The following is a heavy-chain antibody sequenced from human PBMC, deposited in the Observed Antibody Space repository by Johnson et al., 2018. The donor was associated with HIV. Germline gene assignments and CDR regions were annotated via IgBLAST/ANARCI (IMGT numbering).Heavy chain of an antibody. CDR2: ISWNSGSI. D-gene: IGHD6-13*01. J-gene: IGHJ3*02. V-gene: IGHV3-9*01. CDR1: GFTFDDYA. CDR3: AKDTEAAAGTDDAFDI. Sequence: VLLVESGGGLVQPGRSLRLSCAASGFTFDDYAMHWVRQAPGKGLEWVSGISWNSGSIGYADSVKGRFTISRDNAKNSLYLQMNSLRAEDTALYYCAKDTEAAAGTDDAFDIWGQGTMVTVSS.